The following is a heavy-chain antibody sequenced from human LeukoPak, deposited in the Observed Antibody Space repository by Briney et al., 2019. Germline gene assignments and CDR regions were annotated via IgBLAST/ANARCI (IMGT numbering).Heavy chain of an antibody. CDR2: IKSKTDGGTT. CDR1: GFTFSNAW. V-gene: IGHV3-15*01. D-gene: IGHD3-10*01. J-gene: IGHJ4*02. Sequence: KAGGSLRLSCAASGFTFSNAWMSWVRQAPGKGLEWVGRIKSKTDGGTTDYAATVKGRLTISRDDSKNTLYLQMKRLKTEDTGVYYCTTDPETDYYGSGSYYNEFVYWGEGTLVTVSS. CDR3: TTDPETDYYGSGSYYNEFVY.